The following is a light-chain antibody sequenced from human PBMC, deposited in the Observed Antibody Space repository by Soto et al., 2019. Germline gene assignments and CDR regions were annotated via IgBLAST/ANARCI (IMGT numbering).Light chain of an antibody. CDR2: GAS. J-gene: IGKJ4*01. V-gene: IGKV3-20*01. CDR1: QSVFSSY. Sequence: EIVLTQSPGTLSFSPGERATLTCRASQSVFSSYLAWFQQKPGQAPRLLIYGASSRATGIPDRFSGSGSGTDFTLTISRLEPEDSAVYYCQQYGRAPLTFGGGTKVDI. CDR3: QQYGRAPLT.